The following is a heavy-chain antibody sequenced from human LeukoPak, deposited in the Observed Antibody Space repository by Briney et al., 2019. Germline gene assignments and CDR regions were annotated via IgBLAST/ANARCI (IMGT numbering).Heavy chain of an antibody. Sequence: GGSLRLSCAASGFTFSSYAMSWVRQAPGKGLEWVSAISGSGGSTYYADSVKGRFTISRDNSKNTLYLQMNSLRAEDTAVYYCAKVRRITIFGVVRGSFDYFDYWGQGTLVTVSS. J-gene: IGHJ4*02. CDR3: AKVRRITIFGVVRGSFDYFDY. CDR2: ISGSGGST. D-gene: IGHD3-3*01. V-gene: IGHV3-23*01. CDR1: GFTFSSYA.